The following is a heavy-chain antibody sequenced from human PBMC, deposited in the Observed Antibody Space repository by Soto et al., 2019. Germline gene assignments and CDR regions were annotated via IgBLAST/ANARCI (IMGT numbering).Heavy chain of an antibody. CDR3: ARDYYDSSGYYHDAFDI. CDR2: IYYSGST. J-gene: IGHJ3*02. Sequence: QVQLQESGPGLVKPSQTLSLTCTVSGGSISSGGYYWSWIRQHPGKGLEWIGYIYYSGSTYYNPSLKSRVTISVDTSKNQFSMKLSYVTAADTAVYYCARDYYDSSGYYHDAFDIWGQGTMVTVSS. V-gene: IGHV4-31*03. CDR1: GGSISSGGYY. D-gene: IGHD3-22*01.